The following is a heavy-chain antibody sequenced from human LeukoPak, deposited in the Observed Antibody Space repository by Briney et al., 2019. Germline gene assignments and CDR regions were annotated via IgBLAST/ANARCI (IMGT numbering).Heavy chain of an antibody. Sequence: PGGSLRLSCGASGFTFSRYAMNWVRQAPGQGLEWVAIISYGGNNQYYAESVKGRFTISRDNTKNTLYLQMNSLRAEDTAVYYCARAGAYHFDNWGQGTLVTVSS. CDR1: GFTFSRYA. CDR3: ARAGAYHFDN. D-gene: IGHD3-16*01. V-gene: IGHV3-30-3*01. CDR2: ISYGGNNQ. J-gene: IGHJ4*02.